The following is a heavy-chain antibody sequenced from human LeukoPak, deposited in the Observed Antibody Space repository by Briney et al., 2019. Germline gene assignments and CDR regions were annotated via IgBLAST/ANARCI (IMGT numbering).Heavy chain of an antibody. Sequence: SETLSLTCTVSGGSISSSSYYWGWIRQPPGKGLEWIGSIYYSGSTNYNPSLKSRVTISVDTSKNQFSLKLSSVTAADTAVYYCEGGPTSYYMGVWGKGTTVTVSS. CDR3: EGGPTSYYMGV. V-gene: IGHV4-39*07. CDR2: IYYSGST. J-gene: IGHJ6*03. CDR1: GGSISSSSYY.